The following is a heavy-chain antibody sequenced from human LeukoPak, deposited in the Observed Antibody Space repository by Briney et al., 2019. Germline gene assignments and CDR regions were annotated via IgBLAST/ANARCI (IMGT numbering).Heavy chain of an antibody. D-gene: IGHD3-22*01. CDR3: ARDHYYGSSGYYLFY. V-gene: IGHV3-11*04. Sequence: PGRSLRLSGAASRFTFSNYYMSWIRQAPGKGLEWVSYISSSGSTIYYADSVKGRFTISRDNAKNSLYLQMNSLRAQHTAVYYCARDHYYGSSGYYLFYWGQGTLVTVSS. CDR1: RFTFSNYY. J-gene: IGHJ4*02. CDR2: ISSSGSTI.